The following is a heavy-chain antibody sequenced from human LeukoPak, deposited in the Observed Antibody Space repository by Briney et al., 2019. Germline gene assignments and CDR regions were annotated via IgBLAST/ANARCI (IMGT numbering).Heavy chain of an antibody. CDR2: ISSSSSYI. D-gene: IGHD5-18*01. Sequence: GGSLRLSCAASEFTFSSYSMNWVRQAPGKGLEWVSSISSSSSYIYYADSVKGRFTISRDNAKNSLYLQMNSLRAEDTAVYYCAKEGLVDTAMVPVLWGQGTLATVSS. CDR1: EFTFSSYS. V-gene: IGHV3-21*04. J-gene: IGHJ4*02. CDR3: AKEGLVDTAMVPVL.